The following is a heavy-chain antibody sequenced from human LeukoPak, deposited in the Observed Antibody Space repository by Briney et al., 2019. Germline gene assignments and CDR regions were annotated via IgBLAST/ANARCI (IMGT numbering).Heavy chain of an antibody. J-gene: IGHJ5*02. Sequence: PGGSLRLSCAASGFTFSSYGMHWVRQAPGKGLEWVAVISYDGSNKYYADSVKGRFTISRDNSKNTLYLQMNSLRAEDTAVYYCAKDLGYCSGGSCYENENWFDPWGQGTLVTVSS. V-gene: IGHV3-30*18. CDR1: GFTFSSYG. CDR3: AKDLGYCSGGSCYENENWFDP. D-gene: IGHD2-15*01. CDR2: ISYDGSNK.